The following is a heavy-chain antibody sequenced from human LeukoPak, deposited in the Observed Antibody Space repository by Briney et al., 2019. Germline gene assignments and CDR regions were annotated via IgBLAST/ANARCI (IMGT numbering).Heavy chain of an antibody. D-gene: IGHD4-17*01. CDR1: GFTFSSYN. CDR2: ISSSSSSSSTI. J-gene: IGHJ3*02. V-gene: IGHV3-48*02. Sequence: GGSLRLSCAASGFTFSSYNMNWVRQAPGKGLEWVSYISSSSSSSSTIYYADSVKGRFTISRDNAKNSLYLQMKSLRDEDTAVYYCAREPYGDYRDHEAFDIWGQGTMVTVSS. CDR3: AREPYGDYRDHEAFDI.